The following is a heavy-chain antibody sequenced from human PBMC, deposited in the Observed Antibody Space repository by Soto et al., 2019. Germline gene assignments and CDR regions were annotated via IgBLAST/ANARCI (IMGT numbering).Heavy chain of an antibody. V-gene: IGHV3-23*01. J-gene: IGHJ4*02. CDR2: ISGSGGST. CDR3: ARRGSGSYYDY. D-gene: IGHD1-26*01. Sequence: EVQLLESGGGLVQPGGSLSLSCAESGFTFSSYAMRWVRQAPVKGLEWVSAISGSGGSTYYADSVKGRFTISRDNSKNTLYLQMNSLRAEDTAVYYCARRGSGSYYDYGGQGTLVTVSS. CDR1: GFTFSSYA.